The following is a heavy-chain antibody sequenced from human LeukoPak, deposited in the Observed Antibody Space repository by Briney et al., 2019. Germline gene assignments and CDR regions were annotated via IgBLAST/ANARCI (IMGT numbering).Heavy chain of an antibody. J-gene: IGHJ6*03. V-gene: IGHV3-23*01. D-gene: IGHD2-2*01. CDR1: GFTFSIYA. CDR3: AKADQGNYYYYMGV. Sequence: PGGSLRLSCAASGFTFSIYAMSCVRQAPGKGLEWVSAVSGSGGNTYYADSVKGRFTISRDNSKNTLYLQMNSLRVEDTAVYYCAKADQGNYYYYMGVWGKGTTVTVSS. CDR2: VSGSGGNT.